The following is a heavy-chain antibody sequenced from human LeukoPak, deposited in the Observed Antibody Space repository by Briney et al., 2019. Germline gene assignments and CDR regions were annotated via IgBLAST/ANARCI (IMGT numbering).Heavy chain of an antibody. V-gene: IGHV1-8*01. J-gene: IGHJ4*02. D-gene: IGHD3-10*01. CDR2: MNPNSGNT. CDR1: GYTFTSYD. Sequence: ASVTVSCKASGYTFTSYDINWVRQATGQGLEWMGWMNPNSGNTGYAQKFQGRVTMTRNTSISTAYMELSSLRSEDTAVYYCARARRVLKGSGSYLFDYWGQGTLVTVSS. CDR3: ARARRVLKGSGSYLFDY.